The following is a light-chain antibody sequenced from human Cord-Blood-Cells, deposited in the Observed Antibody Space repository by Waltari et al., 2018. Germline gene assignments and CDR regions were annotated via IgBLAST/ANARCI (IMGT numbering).Light chain of an antibody. CDR1: QSVSSSY. CDR3: QQYGSF. CDR2: GAS. Sequence: EIVLTQSPGPLSLSPGERATLSCRASQSVSSSYLAWYQQTPGQAPRLLIYGASSRATGIPDRFSGSGSGTDFTLTISRLEPEDFAVYYCQQYGSFFGGGTKVEIK. V-gene: IGKV3-20*01. J-gene: IGKJ4*01.